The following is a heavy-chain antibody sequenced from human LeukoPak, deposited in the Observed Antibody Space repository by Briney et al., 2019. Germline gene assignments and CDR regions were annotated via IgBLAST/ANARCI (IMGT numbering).Heavy chain of an antibody. V-gene: IGHV3-48*02. CDR1: GFTFSSYS. D-gene: IGHD3-22*01. CDR3: ARDPTYYYDSSGYYFADY. Sequence: PGGSLRLSCAASGFTFSSYSMNWVRQAPGKGLEWVSYISSSSSTIYYADSVKGRFTISRDNAKNSLYLQMNSLRDEDTAVYYCARDPTYYYDSSGYYFADYWGQGTLVTVSS. CDR2: ISSSSSTI. J-gene: IGHJ4*02.